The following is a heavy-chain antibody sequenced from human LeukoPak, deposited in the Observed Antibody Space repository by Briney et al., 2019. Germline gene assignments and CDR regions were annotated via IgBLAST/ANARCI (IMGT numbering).Heavy chain of an antibody. CDR1: GGSISSSSYY. Sequence: TPSETLSLTCTVSGGSISSSSYYWGWIRQPPGKGLEWIGSIYHSGSTYYNPSLKSRVTISVDTSKNQFSLKLSSVTAADTAVYYCASKSGWPTHFDYWGQGTLVTVSS. D-gene: IGHD6-19*01. J-gene: IGHJ4*02. CDR3: ASKSGWPTHFDY. V-gene: IGHV4-39*07. CDR2: IYHSGST.